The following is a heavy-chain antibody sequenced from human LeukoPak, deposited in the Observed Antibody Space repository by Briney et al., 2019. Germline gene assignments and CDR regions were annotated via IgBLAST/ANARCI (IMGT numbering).Heavy chain of an antibody. CDR1: GGSFGGYY. J-gene: IGHJ4*02. D-gene: IGHD4-17*01. CDR3: VSSGDYAFDS. CDR2: IYYSGSA. Sequence: KPSETLSLTCAVYGGSFGGYYWSWIRQHPGKGLEWIGYIYYSGSAYYNPSLKSRVLISVDTSKNQFSLKLSSVTSADTAVYYCVSSGDYAFDSWGQGTLVTVSS. V-gene: IGHV4-31*11.